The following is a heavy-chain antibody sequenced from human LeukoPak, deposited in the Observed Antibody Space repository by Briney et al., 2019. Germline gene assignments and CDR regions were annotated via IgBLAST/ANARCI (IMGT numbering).Heavy chain of an antibody. V-gene: IGHV3-9*01. CDR3: AKDLSSGYDSVY. J-gene: IGHJ4*02. CDR1: GFTFDDYA. CDR2: ISWNSGSI. Sequence: GRSLRLSCAASGFTFDDYAMHWVRQAPGKGLEWVSGISWNSGSIAYADSVKGRFTISRDNAKNSLYLQMNSLRVEDTALYYCAKDLSSGYDSVYWGQGTLVTVSS. D-gene: IGHD5-12*01.